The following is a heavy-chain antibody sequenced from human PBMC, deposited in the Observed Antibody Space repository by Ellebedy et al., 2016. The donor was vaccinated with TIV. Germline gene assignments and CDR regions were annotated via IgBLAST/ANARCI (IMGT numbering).Heavy chain of an antibody. CDR3: ARDRRGSYDY. V-gene: IGHV4-59*01. Sequence: MPGGSLRLSCTVSSASISTSYWSWIRQTPEKGLQWIGYISNTGRTNYNPSLHSRVTLSVATSRNQFSLKLTSVTAADTAVYYCARDRRGSYDYWGQGTLITVSS. CDR2: ISNTGRT. D-gene: IGHD3-10*01. CDR1: SASISTSY. J-gene: IGHJ4*02.